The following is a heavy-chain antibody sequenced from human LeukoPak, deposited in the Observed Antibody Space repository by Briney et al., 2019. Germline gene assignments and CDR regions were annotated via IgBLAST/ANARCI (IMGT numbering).Heavy chain of an antibody. Sequence: PGRSLRLSCAASGFTFSSYAMHWVRQAPGNGLEWVAVISYDGSNKYYADSVKGRFTISRDNSKNTLYLQMNSLRAEDTDVYYCERGGRPYYGSGSYPDYWGQGTLVTVSS. CDR3: ERGGRPYYGSGSYPDY. CDR2: ISYDGSNK. J-gene: IGHJ4*02. D-gene: IGHD3-10*01. CDR1: GFTFSSYA. V-gene: IGHV3-30*04.